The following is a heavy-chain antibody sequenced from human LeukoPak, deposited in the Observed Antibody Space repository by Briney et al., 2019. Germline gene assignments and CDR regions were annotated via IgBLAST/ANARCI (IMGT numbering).Heavy chain of an antibody. CDR2: INHSGST. J-gene: IGHJ6*03. CDR1: GGSFSGYY. CDR3: ARGRVTMVRGAHGTQGYYVDV. D-gene: IGHD3-10*01. V-gene: IGHV4-34*01. Sequence: SETLSLTCAVYGGSFSGYYWSWIRQSPGKGLEWIGEINHSGSTKYNPSLKSRVTISVDTSKNQFSLKLSSVTAADTAVYYCARGRVTMVRGAHGTQGYYVDVWGKGTTVTVSS.